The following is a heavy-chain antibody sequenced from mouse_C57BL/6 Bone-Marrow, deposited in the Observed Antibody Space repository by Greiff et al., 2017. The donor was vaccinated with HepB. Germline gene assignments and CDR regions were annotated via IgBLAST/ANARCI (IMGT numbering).Heavy chain of an antibody. CDR3: ARGYYGNHFDY. Sequence: QVQLQQSGAELVRPGSSVKLSCKASGYTFTSYWMHWVKQRPIQGLEWIGNIDPSDSETHYNQKFKDKATLTVDKSSSTAYMQLSSLTSEDSAVYYCARGYYGNHFDYWGQGTTLTVSS. CDR1: GYTFTSYW. CDR2: IDPSDSET. V-gene: IGHV1-52*01. D-gene: IGHD2-1*01. J-gene: IGHJ2*01.